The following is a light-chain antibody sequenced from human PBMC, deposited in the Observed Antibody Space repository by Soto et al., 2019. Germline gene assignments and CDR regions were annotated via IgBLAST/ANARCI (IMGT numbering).Light chain of an antibody. CDR2: GAS. Sequence: EVVLTQSPATLSLSPGERATLSCRASENVRTFVDWYQQKPGQAPRLLIHGASNRATGIPARFSGSGSGTDLSLTISNREAEEVSVYYCQQHSHWPPWTFGQGTRLEI. V-gene: IGKV3-11*01. CDR3: QQHSHWPPWT. CDR1: ENVRTF. J-gene: IGKJ1*01.